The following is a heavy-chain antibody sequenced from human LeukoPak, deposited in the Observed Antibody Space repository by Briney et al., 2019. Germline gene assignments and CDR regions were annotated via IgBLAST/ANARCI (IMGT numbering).Heavy chain of an antibody. CDR2: IYYSGST. CDR3: ARMEGSSWYNYYYYYMDV. CDR1: GGSISNKY. J-gene: IGHJ6*03. D-gene: IGHD6-13*01. Sequence: PSETLSLTCTVSGGSISNKYWSWIRQPPGKGLEWIGYIYYSGSTNYNPSLKSRVTISVDTSKNQFSLKLSSVTAADTAVYYCARMEGSSWYNYYYYYMDVWGKGTTVTVSS. V-gene: IGHV4-59*01.